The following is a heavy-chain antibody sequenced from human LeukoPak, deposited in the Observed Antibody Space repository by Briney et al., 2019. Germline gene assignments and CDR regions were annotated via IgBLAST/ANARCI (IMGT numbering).Heavy chain of an antibody. D-gene: IGHD2-15*01. CDR3: AGEYCSGGTCRQGFDY. Sequence: ASVKVSCKASGYTFTAYYLHWVRQAPEQGPEYVGWINPDSGDTNHAQNFQGRVTLTRDTSISTAYMELRSLRSDDSALYYCAGEYCSGGTCRQGFDYWGQGTLVTVSS. CDR2: INPDSGDT. V-gene: IGHV1-2*02. CDR1: GYTFTAYY. J-gene: IGHJ4*02.